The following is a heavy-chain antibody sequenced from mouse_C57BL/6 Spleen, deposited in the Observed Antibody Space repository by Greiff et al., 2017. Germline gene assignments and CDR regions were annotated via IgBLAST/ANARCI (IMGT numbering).Heavy chain of an antibody. CDR1: GYTFTSYW. D-gene: IGHD1-1*02. V-gene: IGHV1-50*01. Sequence: VQLQQPGAELVKPGASVKLSCKASGYTFTSYWMQWVKQRPGQGLEWIGEIDPSDSYTNYNQKFKGKATLTVDTSSSTAYMQLSSLTSEDSAVYYCARRWGLYYFDYWGQGTTLTVSS. J-gene: IGHJ2*01. CDR3: ARRWGLYYFDY. CDR2: IDPSDSYT.